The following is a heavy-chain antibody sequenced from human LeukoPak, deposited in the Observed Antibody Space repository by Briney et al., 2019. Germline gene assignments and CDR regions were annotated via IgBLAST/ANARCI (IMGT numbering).Heavy chain of an antibody. CDR2: IYPGDSDT. V-gene: IGHV5-51*01. Sequence: GESLKISCKGSGYSFTSYWIGWVRQMPGKGLEWMGIIYPGDSDTRYSPSFQGQVTISADKSISIAYLQWSSLKASDTAMYYCARHGRDCSSTSCYASVYYGMDVWGQGTTVTVSS. CDR1: GYSFTSYW. J-gene: IGHJ6*02. D-gene: IGHD2-2*01. CDR3: ARHGRDCSSTSCYASVYYGMDV.